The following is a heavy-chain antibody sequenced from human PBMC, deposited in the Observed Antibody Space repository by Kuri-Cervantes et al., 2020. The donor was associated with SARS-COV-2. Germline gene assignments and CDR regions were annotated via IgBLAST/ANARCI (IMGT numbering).Heavy chain of an antibody. CDR3: ARGGRLTYYYDSSGYYSPIDY. D-gene: IGHD3-22*01. CDR1: GYTFTGYY. J-gene: IGHJ4*02. CDR2: INPNSGGT. V-gene: IGHV1-2*02. Sequence: ASVKVSCKASGYTFTGYYIHWVRQAPGQGLEWMGWINPNSGGTNYAQKFQGRVTMTRDTSISTAYMELSRLRSDDTAVYYWARGGRLTYYYDSSGYYSPIDYWGQGTLVTVSS.